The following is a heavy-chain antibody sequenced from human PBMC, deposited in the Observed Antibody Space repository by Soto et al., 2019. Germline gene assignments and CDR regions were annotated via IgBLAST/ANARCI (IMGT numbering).Heavy chain of an antibody. Sequence: ASVKVSCKASGYTFTSYAMHWVRQAPGQRLEWMGWINAGNGNTKYSQKFQGRVTITRDTSASTAYMELSSLRSEDTAVYYCARSLDYYDSGGYSSFDYWGQGTLVTVSS. V-gene: IGHV1-3*01. CDR3: ARSLDYYDSGGYSSFDY. CDR2: INAGNGNT. D-gene: IGHD3-22*01. J-gene: IGHJ4*02. CDR1: GYTFTSYA.